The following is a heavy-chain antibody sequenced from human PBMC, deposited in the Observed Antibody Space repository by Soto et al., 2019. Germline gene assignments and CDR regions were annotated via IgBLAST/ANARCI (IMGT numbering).Heavy chain of an antibody. Sequence: PGGSLRLSCAASGFTFFSYGMHWVRQAPGKGLEWVAVISYDGSNKYYGDSVKGRFTISRDNSKNTLYLQMNSLRADNTAVYYCAKDRAGGIYVAARSGLDYWGQGTLVTVSS. V-gene: IGHV3-30*18. J-gene: IGHJ4*02. CDR3: AKDRAGGIYVAARSGLDY. CDR1: GFTFFSYG. CDR2: ISYDGSNK. D-gene: IGHD6-6*01.